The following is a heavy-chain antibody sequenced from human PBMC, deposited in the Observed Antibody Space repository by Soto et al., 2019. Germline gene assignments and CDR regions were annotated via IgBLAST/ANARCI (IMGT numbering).Heavy chain of an antibody. CDR2: ISSSGSYI. D-gene: IGHD3-10*01. Sequence: GGSLRLSCAASGFTFSSHSMNWVRQAPGKWLEWVSSISSSGSYIYYADSLKGRFAISRDNAKNSLYLQMNSLRTEDTAVYYCASIPGGPPLRYFDYWGQGTLVTVSS. J-gene: IGHJ4*02. CDR3: ASIPGGPPLRYFDY. CDR1: GFTFSSHS. V-gene: IGHV3-21*01.